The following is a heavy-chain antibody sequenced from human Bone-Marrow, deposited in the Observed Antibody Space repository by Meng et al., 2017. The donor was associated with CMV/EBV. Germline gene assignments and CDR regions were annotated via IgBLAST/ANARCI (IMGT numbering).Heavy chain of an antibody. V-gene: IGHV1-69*05. Sequence: SVKVSCKASGGTFSSYAISWVRQAPGQGLEWMGGIIPIFGTANYAQKFQGRVTITTDESTSTAYMELSSLRSEDTAVYYCARQGMITIFGVVIGAFDIWGQGTMVPVSS. CDR1: GGTFSSYA. D-gene: IGHD3-3*01. CDR2: IIPIFGTA. J-gene: IGHJ3*02. CDR3: ARQGMITIFGVVIGAFDI.